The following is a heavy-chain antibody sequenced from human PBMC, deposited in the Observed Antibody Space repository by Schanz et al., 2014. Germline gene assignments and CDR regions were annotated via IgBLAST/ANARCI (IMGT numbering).Heavy chain of an antibody. CDR2: MNPKTGNT. V-gene: IGHV1-8*02. CDR1: GYTFTSYG. Sequence: VHLVQSGAEVKRPGASVKVSCKASGYTFTSYGISWVRQAPGQGLEWMGWMNPKTGNTDHAQKFQGRVSMTWDTSTSTAYLDLSRLRSEDTGVYYCARALKGKVAIFGVIAAQNYYYMDVWGKGTTVTVSS. D-gene: IGHD3-3*01. CDR3: ARALKGKVAIFGVIAAQNYYYMDV. J-gene: IGHJ6*03.